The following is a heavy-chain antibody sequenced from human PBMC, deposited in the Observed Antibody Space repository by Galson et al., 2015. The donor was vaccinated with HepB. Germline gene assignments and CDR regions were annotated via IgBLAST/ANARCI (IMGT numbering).Heavy chain of an antibody. V-gene: IGHV4-59*01. D-gene: IGHD3-22*01. CDR2: IYYSGST. Sequence: TLSLTCTVSGGSISSYYWSWIRQPPGKGLEWIGYIYYSGSTNYNPSLKSRVTISVDTSKNQFSLKLSSVTAADTAVYYCARGRGSGYYYFDYWGQGTLVTVSS. CDR3: ARGRGSGYYYFDY. J-gene: IGHJ4*02. CDR1: GGSISSYY.